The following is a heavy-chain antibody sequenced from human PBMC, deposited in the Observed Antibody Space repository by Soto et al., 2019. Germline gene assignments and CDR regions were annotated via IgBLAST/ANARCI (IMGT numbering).Heavy chain of an antibody. CDR1: GFTFSSYA. J-gene: IGHJ6*03. CDR2: ISSSSVI. Sequence: GGSLRLSCAASGFTFSSYAMSWVRQAPGKGLEWVSYISSSSVIDYADSVKGRFTVSRDNARNSLYLQMNSLRAEDTAVYYCARDLSWGSNWYYYMDVWGKGTTVTVSS. D-gene: IGHD7-27*01. V-gene: IGHV3-48*01. CDR3: ARDLSWGSNWYYYMDV.